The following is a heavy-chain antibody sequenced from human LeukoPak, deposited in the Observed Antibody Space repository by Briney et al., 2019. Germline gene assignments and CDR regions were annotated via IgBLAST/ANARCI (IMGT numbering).Heavy chain of an antibody. CDR1: GYTFTGYY. CDR2: INPNSGGT. Sequence: SVKVSCKASGYTFTGYYMHWVRQAPGQGLEWMGWINPNSGGTNYTQKFQGRVTMTRDTSISTAYMELSRLRSDDTAVYYCAARYYDSSGLDYWGQGTLVTVSS. V-gene: IGHV1-2*02. D-gene: IGHD3-22*01. CDR3: AARYYDSSGLDY. J-gene: IGHJ4*02.